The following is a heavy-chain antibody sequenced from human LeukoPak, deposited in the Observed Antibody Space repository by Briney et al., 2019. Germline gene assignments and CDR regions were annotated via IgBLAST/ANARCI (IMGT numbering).Heavy chain of an antibody. CDR1: GGSIRSYY. Sequence: SETLSLTCIVSGGSIRSYYWSWIWQPPGKGLEWIGYIYYSGSTNYNPSLKSRVTISLDTSKNQFSLNLSSVTAADTAAYYCARMGYDILTGYLNWFDPWGQGTLVTVSS. CDR2: IYYSGST. V-gene: IGHV4-59*01. CDR3: ARMGYDILTGYLNWFDP. D-gene: IGHD3-9*01. J-gene: IGHJ5*02.